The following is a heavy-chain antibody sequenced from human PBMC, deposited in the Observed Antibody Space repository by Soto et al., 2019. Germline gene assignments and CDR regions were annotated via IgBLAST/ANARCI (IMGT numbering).Heavy chain of an antibody. D-gene: IGHD6-19*01. Sequence: QVQLVESGGGGVQPGRSLRLSCAASGFTFSSYGMHWVRQAPGKGLEWVAAISYDGRNKYYADSVKGRFTISRDNSKNSMFPQMSSLRAQYTAVYYWGKDGSSGWPCYYGLGVWGQGNTVTVSS. CDR2: ISYDGRNK. V-gene: IGHV3-30*18. CDR3: GKDGSSGWPCYYGLGV. CDR1: GFTFSSYG. J-gene: IGHJ6*02.